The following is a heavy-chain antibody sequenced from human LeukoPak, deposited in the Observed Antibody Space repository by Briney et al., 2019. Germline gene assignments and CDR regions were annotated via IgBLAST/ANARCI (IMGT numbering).Heavy chain of an antibody. Sequence: GRSLRLSCAASGFTVSSNYISWVRQAPGKGLEWVSVIYSGGGTNYADSVKGRFTISRDNTKNSLYLQMNSLRAEDTAVYYCTRDRFYLRYWGQGTLVTVSS. J-gene: IGHJ4*02. CDR3: TRDRFYLRY. V-gene: IGHV3-53*01. CDR2: IYSGGGT. D-gene: IGHD3-3*01. CDR1: GFTVSSNY.